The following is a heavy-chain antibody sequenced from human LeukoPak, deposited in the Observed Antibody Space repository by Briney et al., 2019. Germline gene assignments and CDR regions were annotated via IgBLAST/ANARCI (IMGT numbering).Heavy chain of an antibody. CDR2: INHSGST. J-gene: IGHJ4*02. Sequence: SETLSLTCAVYGGSFSGYYWSWIRQPPGKGLEWIGEINHSGSTNYNPSLKSRVTISVDTSKNQFPLKLSSVTAADTAVYYCARASWYVDYWGRGTLVTVSS. V-gene: IGHV4-34*01. D-gene: IGHD6-13*01. CDR3: ARASWYVDY. CDR1: GGSFSGYY.